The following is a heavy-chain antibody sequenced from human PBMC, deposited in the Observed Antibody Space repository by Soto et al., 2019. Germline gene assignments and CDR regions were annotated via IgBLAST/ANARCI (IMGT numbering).Heavy chain of an antibody. Sequence: QVQLQESGPGLLKASETLSLTCSVSGGSVRSGNHFWNWIRQPPGRGLEWLGYMYYTGVTNYNPSLKSRVIMSVDTTKDQFSLNLPSLTAADTAVYYCARGGEPLGYYGLDVWGQGTTVTVSS. CDR3: ARGGEPLGYYGLDV. V-gene: IGHV4-61*01. J-gene: IGHJ6*02. CDR1: GGSVRSGNHF. CDR2: MYYTGVT.